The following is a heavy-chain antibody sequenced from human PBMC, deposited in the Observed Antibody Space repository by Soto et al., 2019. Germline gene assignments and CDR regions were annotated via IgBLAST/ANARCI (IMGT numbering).Heavy chain of an antibody. CDR1: GGSISSYY. J-gene: IGHJ6*02. Sequence: PSETLSLTCTVSGGSISSYYWSWIRQPAGKGLEWIGRIYTSGSTNYNPSLKSRVSMSVDTSKNQFSLKLSSVTAADTAVYYCARGDPLGYYYGMDVWGQGTTVTVSS. V-gene: IGHV4-4*07. CDR2: IYTSGST. CDR3: ARGDPLGYYYGMDV. D-gene: IGHD3-16*01.